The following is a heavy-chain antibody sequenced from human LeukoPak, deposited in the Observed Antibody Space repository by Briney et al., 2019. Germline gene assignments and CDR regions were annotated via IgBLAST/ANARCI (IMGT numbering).Heavy chain of an antibody. D-gene: IGHD3-10*01. Sequence: PSETLSLTCTVSGDSITSYYWSWIRQPPGKGLEWIGYIYYSGSTNYNPSLKSRVTISVDTSKNQFSLKLRSVTAADTAVYYCASGGLLWFGESGRFDPWGQGTLVTVSS. CDR3: ASGGLLWFGESGRFDP. CDR1: GDSITSYY. J-gene: IGHJ5*02. V-gene: IGHV4-59*12. CDR2: IYYSGST.